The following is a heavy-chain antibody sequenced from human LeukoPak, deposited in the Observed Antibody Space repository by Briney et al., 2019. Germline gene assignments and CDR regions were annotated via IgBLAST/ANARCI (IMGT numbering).Heavy chain of an antibody. CDR3: ARVLAYCGGDCYRPYWYFDL. D-gene: IGHD2-21*02. CDR1: GFTFSSYS. J-gene: IGHJ2*01. Sequence: SGGSPRLSCAASGFTFSSYSMNWVRQPPGKGLEWIGEINHSGSTNYNPSLKSRVTISVDTSKNQFSLKLSSVTAADTAVYYCARVLAYCGGDCYRPYWYFDLWGRGTLVTVSS. CDR2: INHSGST. V-gene: IGHV4-34*01.